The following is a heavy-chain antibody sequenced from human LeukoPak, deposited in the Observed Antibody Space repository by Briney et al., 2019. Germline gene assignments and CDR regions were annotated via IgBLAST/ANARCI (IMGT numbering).Heavy chain of an antibody. J-gene: IGHJ4*02. CDR2: ISYSGST. Sequence: PGGSLRLSCAASGFTFSSYAMSWVRQPPGKGLEWIGSISYSGSTYYNPSLKSRVTISVDTSKNQFSLKLSSVTAADTAVYYCASGPATGYFDYWGQGTLVTVSS. CDR1: GFTFSSYA. CDR3: ASGPATGYFDY. V-gene: IGHV4-39*01.